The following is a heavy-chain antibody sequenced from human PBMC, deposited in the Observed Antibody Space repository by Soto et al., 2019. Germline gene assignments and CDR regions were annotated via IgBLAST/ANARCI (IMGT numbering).Heavy chain of an antibody. CDR2: IYHSGST. CDR1: GGSISSSNW. CDR3: AKVTESRRPPPFDS. J-gene: IGHJ5*01. V-gene: IGHV4-4*02. Sequence: QVQLQESGPGLVKPSGTLSLTCAVSGGSISSSNWWSWVRQPPGKGLEWIGEIYHSGSTNYNPSLKSRVTISVATSTHQFSLQLHSVTAAATAVYYSAKVTESRRPPPFDSWGQGPLVTVSS.